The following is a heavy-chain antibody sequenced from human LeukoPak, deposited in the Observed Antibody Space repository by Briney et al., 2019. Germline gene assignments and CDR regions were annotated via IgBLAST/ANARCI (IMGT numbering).Heavy chain of an antibody. J-gene: IGHJ6*02. CDR3: ARDTAELSYYGMDV. CDR1: GFTFSDYY. V-gene: IGHV3-11*06. D-gene: IGHD1-26*01. CDR2: ISSSSSYT. Sequence: GGSLRLSCAASGFTFSDYYMSWIRQAPGKGLEWVSYISSSSSYTNYADSVKGRFTISRDDAKNSLYLQMNSLRAEDTAVYYCARDTAELSYYGMDVWGQGTTVTVSS.